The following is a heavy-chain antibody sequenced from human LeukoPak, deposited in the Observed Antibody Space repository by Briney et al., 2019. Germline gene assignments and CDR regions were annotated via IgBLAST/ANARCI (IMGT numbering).Heavy chain of an antibody. J-gene: IGHJ3*02. CDR2: IYYSGST. D-gene: IGHD3-10*01. CDR1: GGSISSGDYY. Sequence: PSETLSLTCTVSGGSISSGDYYWSWIRQPPGKGLEWIGYIYYSGSTYYNPSLKSRVTISVDTSKNQFSLKLSSVTAADTAVYYCARDVPQEYAFDICGQGTMVTVSS. V-gene: IGHV4-30-4*02. CDR3: ARDVPQEYAFDI.